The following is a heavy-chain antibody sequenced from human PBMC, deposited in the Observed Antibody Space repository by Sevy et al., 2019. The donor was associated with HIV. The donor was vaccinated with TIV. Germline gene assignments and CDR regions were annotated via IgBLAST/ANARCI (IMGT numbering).Heavy chain of an antibody. Sequence: SETLSLTCAVYGGSFSGYYWSWIRQSPGKGLEWIGEINHSGSTNYNASLKSRVTISIDTSNNQFSLRLSLVTAADTAVYYCARVRLAAAGDAFDIWGQGTMVTVSS. CDR1: GGSFSGYY. CDR3: ARVRLAAAGDAFDI. D-gene: IGHD6-13*01. J-gene: IGHJ3*02. CDR2: INHSGST. V-gene: IGHV4-34*01.